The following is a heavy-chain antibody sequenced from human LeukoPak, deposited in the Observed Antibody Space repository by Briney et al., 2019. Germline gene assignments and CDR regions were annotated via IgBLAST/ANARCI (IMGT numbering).Heavy chain of an antibody. D-gene: IGHD6-13*01. CDR1: GGTFSSYA. Sequence: SVKVSCEASGGTFSSYAISWVRQAPEQGLEWMGRIIPILGIANYAQKFQGRVTITADKSTSTAYMELSSLRSEDTAVYYCATPATGYSSSWGQGTLVTVSS. J-gene: IGHJ4*02. CDR3: ATPATGYSSS. V-gene: IGHV1-69*04. CDR2: IIPILGIA.